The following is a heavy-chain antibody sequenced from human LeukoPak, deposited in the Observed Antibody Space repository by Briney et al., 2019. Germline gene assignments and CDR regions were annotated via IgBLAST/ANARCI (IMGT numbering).Heavy chain of an antibody. J-gene: IGHJ5*02. CDR1: GSGFNNYW. CDR3: ARHDAARRRLVRFDP. CDR2: IYPGDSDA. Sequence: GGSLKISCKASGSGFNNYWIAWVRQVPGKGLEWMGFIYPGDSDANYSPSFEGQITISADKSIKTAYLEWSSLRASDTAMYYCARHDAARRRLVRFDPWGQGTQVIVS. V-gene: IGHV5-51*01. D-gene: IGHD6-25*01.